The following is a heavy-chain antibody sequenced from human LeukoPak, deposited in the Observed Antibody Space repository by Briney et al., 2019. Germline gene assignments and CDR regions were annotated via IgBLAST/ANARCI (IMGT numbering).Heavy chain of an antibody. CDR3: AGETDAFDY. CDR1: GHTFTSNF. V-gene: IGHV1-46*03. J-gene: IGHJ4*02. CDR2: LNPSDGDT. Sequence: GASXKVSCKASGHTFTSNFMHWVRQAPGQGREWRGVLNPSDGDTTYAQKFQGRFTMTRDTSTGTFYMELSSLRFEDTAVYYCAGETDAFDYWGQGTLVTVSS.